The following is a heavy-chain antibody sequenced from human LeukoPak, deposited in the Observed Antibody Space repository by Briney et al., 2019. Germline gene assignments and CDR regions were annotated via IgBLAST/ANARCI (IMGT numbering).Heavy chain of an antibody. CDR2: IYYSGST. V-gene: IGHV4-59*01. J-gene: IGHJ3*02. CDR1: GGSISSYY. CDR3: ARDRASDAFDI. Sequence: SETLSLTCTVSGGSISSYYWSWIRQPPGKGLEWIGYIYYSGSTNYNPSLKSRVTISVDTSKNQFSLKLSSVTAADTAVYYCARDRASDAFDIWGQGTMVTVSS. D-gene: IGHD3-10*01.